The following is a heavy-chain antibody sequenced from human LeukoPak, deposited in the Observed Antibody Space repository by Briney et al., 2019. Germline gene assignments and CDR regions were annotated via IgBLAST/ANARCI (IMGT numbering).Heavy chain of an antibody. J-gene: IGHJ4*02. CDR3: ARGGTAFDY. D-gene: IGHD3-16*01. Sequence: SETLSLTCTVSGGSISTYYWSWIRQPPGKGLEWIGYIYYTGSTNYDPSLASRVTMSVDMSKNQFSLRLNFVTAADTAVYYCARGGTAFDYWGQGTLVTVSS. CDR2: IYYTGST. CDR1: GGSISTYY. V-gene: IGHV4-59*01.